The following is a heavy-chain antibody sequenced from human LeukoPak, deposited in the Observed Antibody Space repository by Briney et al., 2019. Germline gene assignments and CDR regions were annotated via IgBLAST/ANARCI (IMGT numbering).Heavy chain of an antibody. Sequence: SETLSLACTVSGDSISSYVWNWIRQPPGKGLEWIAYISYSGSTNYNPSLKSRVTISVDTSKNQFSLRLSSVTAADTAVYYCARDISGYDTFDIWGHGTMVTVSS. CDR1: GDSISSYV. CDR3: ARDISGYDTFDI. V-gene: IGHV4-59*01. D-gene: IGHD5-12*01. J-gene: IGHJ3*02. CDR2: ISYSGST.